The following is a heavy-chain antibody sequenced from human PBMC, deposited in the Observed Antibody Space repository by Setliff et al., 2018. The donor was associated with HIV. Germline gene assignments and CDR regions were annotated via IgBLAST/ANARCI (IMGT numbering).Heavy chain of an antibody. D-gene: IGHD3-10*01. V-gene: IGHV5-51*01. CDR1: GFTFPDHW. CDR2: IYPGDSDT. J-gene: IGHJ6*03. Sequence: GESLKISCQTSGFTFPDHWIGWVRQMPGKGLEWMGIIYPGDSDTRYSPSFQGQVTLSADKSISTAYLQWSSLKASDTAMYYCARAGSFDPYYYMDVWGKGTTVTVSS. CDR3: ARAGSFDPYYYMDV.